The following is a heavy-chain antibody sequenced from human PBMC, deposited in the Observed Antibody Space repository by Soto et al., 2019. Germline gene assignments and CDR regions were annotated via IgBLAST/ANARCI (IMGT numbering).Heavy chain of an antibody. J-gene: IGHJ3*02. Sequence: VQLVESGGGLVKPGGTLRLSCAASGFTFSSYSMNWVRQAPGKGLEWVSSISSSSSYIYYADSVKGRFTISRDNAKNSLYLQMNSLRAEDTAVYYCARSRYCSGGSCDDAFDIWGQGTMVTVSS. CDR2: ISSSSSYI. CDR1: GFTFSSYS. D-gene: IGHD2-15*01. V-gene: IGHV3-21*01. CDR3: ARSRYCSGGSCDDAFDI.